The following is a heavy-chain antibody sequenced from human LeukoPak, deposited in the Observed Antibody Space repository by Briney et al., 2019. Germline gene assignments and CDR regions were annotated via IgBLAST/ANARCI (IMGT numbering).Heavy chain of an antibody. V-gene: IGHV1-69*13. Sequence: SVKVSCKXSGGTFSSYAISWVRQAPGQGLEWMGGIIPIFGTANYAQKFQGRVTITADESTSTAYMELSSLRSEDTAVYYCATLLTVPTGYFDYWGQGTLVTVSS. CDR3: ATLLTVPTGYFDY. J-gene: IGHJ4*02. CDR2: IIPIFGTA. D-gene: IGHD4-11*01. CDR1: GGTFSSYA.